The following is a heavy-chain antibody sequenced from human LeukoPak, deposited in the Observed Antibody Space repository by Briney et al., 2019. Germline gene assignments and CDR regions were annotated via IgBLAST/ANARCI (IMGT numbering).Heavy chain of an antibody. V-gene: IGHV4-61*02. CDR2: IYTRGST. J-gene: IGHJ4*02. Sequence: PSQTLSLTCTVSGGSISSGSYYWSWIRQPAGKGLEWIGRIYTRGSTNYNPSLKSRVTISVDTSKNQFSLKLSSVTAADTAVYYCATEVVTLDYWGQGTKVTVSS. CDR1: GGSISSGSYY. D-gene: IGHD3-22*01. CDR3: ATEVVTLDY.